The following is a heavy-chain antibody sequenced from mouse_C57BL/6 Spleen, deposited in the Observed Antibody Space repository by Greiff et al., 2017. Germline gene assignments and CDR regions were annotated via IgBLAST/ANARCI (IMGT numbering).Heavy chain of an antibody. CDR3: ARGPEIYYDYPFAY. CDR2: ISSGSSTI. V-gene: IGHV5-17*01. D-gene: IGHD2-4*01. CDR1: GFTFSDYG. Sequence: EVKLVESGGGLVKPGGSLKLSCAASGFTFSDYGMHWVRQAPEKGLEWVAYISSGSSTIYYADTVKGRFTISRDNAKNTLFLQMTSLRSEDTAMYYCARGPEIYYDYPFAYWGQGTLVTVSA. J-gene: IGHJ3*01.